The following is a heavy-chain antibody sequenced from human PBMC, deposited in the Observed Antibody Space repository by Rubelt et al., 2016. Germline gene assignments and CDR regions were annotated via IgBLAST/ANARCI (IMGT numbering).Heavy chain of an antibody. D-gene: IGHD6-19*01. J-gene: IGHJ4*02. CDR1: GFTFSSYA. CDR2: IDTNGGTT. V-gene: IGHV3-64*05. CDR3: QVAVANTLY. Sequence: VQLVESGGGVVQPGGSLRLSCAASGFTFSSYAMHWVRQAPGKGLDYVSGIDTNGGTTYYADSVKGRFTISRDNSKNTLYVQMSSLRAEDTAVYYCQVAVANTLYWGQGTLVTVSS.